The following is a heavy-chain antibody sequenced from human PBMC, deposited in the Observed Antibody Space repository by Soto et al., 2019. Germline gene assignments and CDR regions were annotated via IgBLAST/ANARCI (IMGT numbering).Heavy chain of an antibody. CDR2: ISSGGGTT. CDR3: VKRGSSSWFYDY. J-gene: IGHJ4*02. Sequence: GSLRLSCSVSGLTFSNCVMHWVRQAPGKRLEYVSAISSGGGTTYYADPVKGRFTISRDNSKNTLYLQMSSLTAEDTGVYFCVKRGSSSWFYDYWGQGTPVTVSS. D-gene: IGHD6-13*01. V-gene: IGHV3-64D*06. CDR1: GLTFSNCV.